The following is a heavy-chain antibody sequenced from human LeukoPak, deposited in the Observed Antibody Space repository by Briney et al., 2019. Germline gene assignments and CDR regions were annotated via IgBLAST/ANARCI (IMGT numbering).Heavy chain of an antibody. CDR3: ARMPYYYDSSGYYYISLYYYYGMDV. D-gene: IGHD3-22*01. CDR2: IYPGDSDT. Sequence: ASLKISCKGSGYSFTSYWIGWVRQMPGKGLEWMGIIYPGDSDTRYSPSFQGQVTISADKSISTAYLQWSSLKASDTAMYYCARMPYYYDSSGYYYISLYYYYGMDVWGQGTTVTVSS. J-gene: IGHJ6*02. CDR1: GYSFTSYW. V-gene: IGHV5-51*01.